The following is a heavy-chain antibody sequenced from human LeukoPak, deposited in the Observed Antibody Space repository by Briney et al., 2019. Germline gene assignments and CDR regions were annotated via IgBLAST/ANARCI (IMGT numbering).Heavy chain of an antibody. CDR2: IYYSGST. CDR3: ARTGQYCSRGTCYSGQFDF. D-gene: IGHD2-15*01. J-gene: IGHJ4*02. V-gene: IGHV4-39*07. CDR1: GGSISSSSYY. Sequence: SETLSLTCTVSGGSISSSSYYWGWIRQPPGKGLEWIGSIYYSGSTYYNPSPKGRVTISVDTSKNQFSLKLSSVTAADTAVYYCARTGQYCSRGTCYSGQFDFWGQGTLVTVSS.